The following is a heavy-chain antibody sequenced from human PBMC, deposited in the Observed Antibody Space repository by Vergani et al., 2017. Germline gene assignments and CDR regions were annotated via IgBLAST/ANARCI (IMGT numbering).Heavy chain of an antibody. J-gene: IGHJ4*02. Sequence: QVQLHESGPGLVKPSQTLSLTCTVSGGSITSGSFYWSWIRQPAGKGLEWIGRIHSSGTTNYNPSLKSRVTLSVDTSKNQLSLRMTSVTAADTAVYYCARTDYYGSGSHDYWGQGTLVTVSS. CDR2: IHSSGTT. D-gene: IGHD3-10*01. V-gene: IGHV4-61*02. CDR1: GGSITSGSFY. CDR3: ARTDYYGSGSHDY.